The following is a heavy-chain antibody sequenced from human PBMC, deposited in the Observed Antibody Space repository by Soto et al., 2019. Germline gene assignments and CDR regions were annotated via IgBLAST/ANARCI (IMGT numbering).Heavy chain of an antibody. J-gene: IGHJ6*02. Sequence: ASVKVSCKASGYTFTSYGISWVRQAPGQGLEWMGWISAYNGNTNYAQKLQGRVPMTTDTSTSTAYMELRSLRSDDTAVYYCARDVDSSSWYDYYYGMDVWGQGTTVTVSS. CDR2: ISAYNGNT. CDR1: GYTFTSYG. D-gene: IGHD6-13*01. V-gene: IGHV1-18*04. CDR3: ARDVDSSSWYDYYYGMDV.